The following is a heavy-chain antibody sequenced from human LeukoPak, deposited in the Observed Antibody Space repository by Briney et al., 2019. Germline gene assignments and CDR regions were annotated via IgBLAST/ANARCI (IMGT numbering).Heavy chain of an antibody. CDR2: IYYSGST. J-gene: IGHJ4*02. CDR1: GGSISSSSYY. D-gene: IGHD3-3*01. V-gene: IGHV4-39*07. Sequence: SETLSLTCTVSGGSISSSSYYWGWIRQPPGKGLEWIGSIYYSGSTNYNPSLKSRVTISVDTSKNQFSLKLSSVTAADTAVYYCASGRITIFGVVDYWGQGTLVTVSS. CDR3: ASGRITIFGVVDY.